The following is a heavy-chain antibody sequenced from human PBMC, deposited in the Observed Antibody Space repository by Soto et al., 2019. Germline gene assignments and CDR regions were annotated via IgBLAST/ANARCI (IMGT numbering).Heavy chain of an antibody. D-gene: IGHD3-3*01. J-gene: IGHJ5*02. CDR2: IIPIFGTA. CDR3: AGVYDFWSGYYIPGWFDP. Sequence: QVQLVQSGAEVKKPGSSVKVSCKASGGTFSSYAISWVRQAPGQGLEWMGGIIPIFGTANYAQKFQGRVTITANTSTSTAYMELSSLRSEDTAVYYCAGVYDFWSGYYIPGWFDPWGQGTLVTVSS. V-gene: IGHV1-69*06. CDR1: GGTFSSYA.